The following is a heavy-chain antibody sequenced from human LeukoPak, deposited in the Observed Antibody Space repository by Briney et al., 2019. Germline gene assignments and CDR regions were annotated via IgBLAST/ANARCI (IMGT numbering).Heavy chain of an antibody. CDR1: GINANDYY. Sequence: GASLRLSCEVSGINANDYYISWARQAPGKGPEWVSYISSSSSTIYYADSVKGRFTISRDNAKNSLYLQMNSLRAEDTAVYYCARDRTVPGVPYNWFDPWGQGTLVTVSS. CDR2: ISSSSSTI. CDR3: ARDRTVPGVPYNWFDP. D-gene: IGHD2-2*01. V-gene: IGHV3-11*04. J-gene: IGHJ5*02.